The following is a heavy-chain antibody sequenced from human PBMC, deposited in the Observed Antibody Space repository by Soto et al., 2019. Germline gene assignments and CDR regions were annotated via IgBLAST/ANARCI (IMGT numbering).Heavy chain of an antibody. Sequence: GGSLRLSCAASGFTFSSYSMNWVRQAPGKGLEWVSYISSSSSTIYYADSVKGRFTISRDNAKNSLYLQMNSLRAEDTAVYYCARALHLLRYFDWLLLPVYFDYWGQGTLVTVSS. V-gene: IGHV3-48*01. CDR3: ARALHLLRYFDWLLLPVYFDY. CDR2: ISSSSSTI. D-gene: IGHD3-9*01. CDR1: GFTFSSYS. J-gene: IGHJ4*02.